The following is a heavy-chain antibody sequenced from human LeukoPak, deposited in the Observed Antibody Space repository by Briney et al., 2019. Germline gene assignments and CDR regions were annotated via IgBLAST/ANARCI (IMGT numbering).Heavy chain of an antibody. V-gene: IGHV3-30*18. J-gene: IGHJ4*02. CDR1: IFVFSEYY. CDR2: ITNDGSRQ. CDR3: AKGRRTGFVDY. Sequence: GGSLRLSCETSIFVFSEYYMHWVRLAPGKGLEWLAVITNDGSRQYYADSVKGRFTVSRDNSKRLLFLQMESLRHEDTVIYYCAKGRRTGFVDYWGQGALVTVSS. D-gene: IGHD1-1*01.